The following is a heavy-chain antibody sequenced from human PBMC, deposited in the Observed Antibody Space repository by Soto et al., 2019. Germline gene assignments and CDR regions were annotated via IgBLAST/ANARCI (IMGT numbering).Heavy chain of an antibody. D-gene: IGHD3-22*01. V-gene: IGHV1-24*01. CDR1: GYTLTELS. CDR3: ARVVYVYISGYFLDALDI. Sequence: ASVKVSCKVSGYTLTELSMHWVRHAPGKGLEWMGGFDPEDGETIYAQKFQGRVTMTEDTSTDTAYMELSSLRSEDTAVYYCARVVYVYISGYFLDALDICGQGTMVTVSS. CDR2: FDPEDGET. J-gene: IGHJ3*02.